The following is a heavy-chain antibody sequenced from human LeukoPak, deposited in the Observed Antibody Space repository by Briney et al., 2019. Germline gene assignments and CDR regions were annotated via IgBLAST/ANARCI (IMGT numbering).Heavy chain of an antibody. J-gene: IGHJ4*02. CDR2: THYSGST. V-gene: IGHV4-39*01. CDR1: GDSISSSSYY. D-gene: IGHD5-24*01. Sequence: SETLSLTCTVSGDSISSSSYYWGWIRQPPGKGLEWVGSTHYSGSTYYSPSLKSRATISVDTSKNQFSLKLSSVTVSDTAVYYCARHDGYTNFDYWGQGTLVTVSS. CDR3: ARHDGYTNFDY.